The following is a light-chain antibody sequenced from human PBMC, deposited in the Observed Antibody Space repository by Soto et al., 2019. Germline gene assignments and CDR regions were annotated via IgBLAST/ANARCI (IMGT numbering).Light chain of an antibody. J-gene: IGKJ1*01. CDR3: QQSYSTPWT. Sequence: DIQMTQSPSSLSASLGDRFIITCRASQSISSYLNWYQQKPGKAPKLLIYAASSLQSGVPSRFSGSGSGTDFTLTISSLQPEDFATYYCQQSYSTPWTFGQGTKVDI. CDR1: QSISSY. V-gene: IGKV1-39*01. CDR2: AAS.